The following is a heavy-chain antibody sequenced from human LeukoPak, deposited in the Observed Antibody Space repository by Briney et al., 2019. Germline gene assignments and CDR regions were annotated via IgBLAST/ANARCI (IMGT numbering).Heavy chain of an antibody. CDR3: ARQEVAAAWFDP. V-gene: IGHV4-39*01. Sequence: SETLSLTCTVSGGSISSSSYYWGWIRQPPGKGLEWIGSIYYSGSTYYNPSPKSRVTISVDTSKNQFSLKLSSVTAADTAVYYCARQEVAAAWFDPWGQGTLVTVSS. D-gene: IGHD6-13*01. CDR2: IYYSGST. CDR1: GGSISSSSYY. J-gene: IGHJ5*02.